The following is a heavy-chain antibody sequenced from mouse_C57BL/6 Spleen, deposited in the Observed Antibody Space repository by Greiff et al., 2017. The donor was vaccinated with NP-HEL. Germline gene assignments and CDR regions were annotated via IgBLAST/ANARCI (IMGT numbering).Heavy chain of an antibody. D-gene: IGHD1-1*01. CDR2: IHPNSGST. Sequence: QVQLKQPGAELVKPGASVKVSCKASGYTFTSYWMHWVKQRPGQGLEWIGMIHPNSGSTNYNEKFKSKATLTVDKSSSTAYMQLSSLTSEDSAVYYCATGGSSLLAYWGQGTLVTVSA. V-gene: IGHV1-64*01. CDR1: GYTFTSYW. CDR3: ATGGSSLLAY. J-gene: IGHJ3*01.